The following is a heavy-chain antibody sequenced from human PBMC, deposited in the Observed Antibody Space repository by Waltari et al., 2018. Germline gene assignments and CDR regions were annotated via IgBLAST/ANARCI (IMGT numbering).Heavy chain of an antibody. Sequence: QVQLQQWGAGQLQPSETLSLTCAVPGGSFSGYYWGWIRQPPGKGREWSGEIKHNGNRTYNPSLRSRVTMLIDPSRSQCSLKVNSVPAADTAVYYCVRLEDCSGPGGNCYSGDSFALDVWGQGTTVTVSS. D-gene: IGHD2-15*01. CDR3: VRLEDCSGPGGNCYSGDSFALDV. CDR1: GGSFSGYY. J-gene: IGHJ6*02. V-gene: IGHV4-34*02. CDR2: IKHNGNR.